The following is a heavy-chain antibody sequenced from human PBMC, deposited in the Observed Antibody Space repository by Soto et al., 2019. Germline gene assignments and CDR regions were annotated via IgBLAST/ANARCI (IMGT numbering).Heavy chain of an antibody. J-gene: IGHJ4*02. CDR2: SSGSGGST. Sequence: EVQLLEPGGGLVQPWGSLRLSCAASGFTFSSYAMSWVRQAPGKGLEWVSASSGSGGSTDYADSVKGRYTIPRDNSKNTLYLQMNSLRAEDTDLYYCAKDLVSIFGVAPDYWGQGTVVTVSP. V-gene: IGHV3-23*01. CDR1: GFTFSSYA. CDR3: AKDLVSIFGVAPDY. D-gene: IGHD3-3*01.